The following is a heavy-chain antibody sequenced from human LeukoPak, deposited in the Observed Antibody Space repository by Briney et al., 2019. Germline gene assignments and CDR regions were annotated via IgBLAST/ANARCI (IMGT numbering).Heavy chain of an antibody. Sequence: PSETLSLTCAVYGGSFSGYYWSWIRQPPGKGLEWIGEINHSGSTNYNPSLKSRVTISVDTSKNQFSLKLSSVTAADTAVYYCARGGIAVAGTGSYYYYYGMDVWGKGTTVTVSS. CDR3: ARGGIAVAGTGSYYYYYGMDV. V-gene: IGHV4-34*01. CDR2: INHSGST. CDR1: GGSFSGYY. D-gene: IGHD6-19*01. J-gene: IGHJ6*04.